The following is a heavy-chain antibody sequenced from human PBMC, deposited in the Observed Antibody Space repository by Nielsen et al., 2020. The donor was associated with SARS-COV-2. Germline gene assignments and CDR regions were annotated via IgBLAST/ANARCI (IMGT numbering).Heavy chain of an antibody. CDR3: ARAKYSSSSDVPYYYGMDV. CDR2: ISSSSSYT. CDR1: GFTFSDYY. V-gene: IGHV3-11*05. D-gene: IGHD6-6*01. J-gene: IGHJ6*02. Sequence: GESLKISCAASGFTFSDYYMSWIRQAPGKGLEWVSYISSSSSYTNYADSVKGRFTISRDNAKNSLYLQMNSLRAEDTAVYYCARAKYSSSSDVPYYYGMDVWGQGTTVTVSS.